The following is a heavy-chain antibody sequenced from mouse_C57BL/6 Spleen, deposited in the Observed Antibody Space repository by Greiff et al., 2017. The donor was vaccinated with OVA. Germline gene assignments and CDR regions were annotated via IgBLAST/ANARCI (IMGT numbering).Heavy chain of an antibody. D-gene: IGHD1-1*01. CDR3: ARGFITTVPYYYAMDY. J-gene: IGHJ4*01. CDR2: IYPGDGDT. Sequence: VKLMESGPELVKPGASVKISCKASGYAFSSSWMNWVKQRPGKGLEWIGRIYPGDGDTNYNGKFKGKATLTADKSSSTAYMQLSSLTSEDSAVYFCARGFITTVPYYYAMDYWGQGTSVTVSS. CDR1: GYAFSSSW. V-gene: IGHV1-82*01.